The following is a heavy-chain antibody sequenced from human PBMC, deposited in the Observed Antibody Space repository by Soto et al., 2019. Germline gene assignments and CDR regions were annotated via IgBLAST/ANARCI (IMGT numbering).Heavy chain of an antibody. CDR3: ATQPGGGRY. V-gene: IGHV3-53*01. Sequence: EVQLVESGGGLIQPGGSLRLSCAVSGFTVSNNYMSWVRQAPGKGLEGVSVIYSGGYTAYGDSVKGRFTISRDNSKNTVFLQRNTLRPAATAWYCCATQPGGGRYWGQGTLVTVSS. J-gene: IGHJ4*02. D-gene: IGHD3-10*01. CDR1: GFTVSNNY. CDR2: IYSGGYT.